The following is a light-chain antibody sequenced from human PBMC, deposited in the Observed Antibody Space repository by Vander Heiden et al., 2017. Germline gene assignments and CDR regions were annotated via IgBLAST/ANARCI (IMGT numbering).Light chain of an antibody. CDR1: SSNIGSNT. CDR3: AAWDDSLNGVV. V-gene: IGLV1-44*01. Sequence: QSVLTQPPSASGTPGPRVTISCSGSSSNIGSNTVNWYQQLPGTAPKPLIESNNQRPSGVPDRFAGSKSGTSASLAISGLQSEDEAEDDCAAWDDSLNGVVFGGGTKLTVL. CDR2: SNN. J-gene: IGLJ2*01.